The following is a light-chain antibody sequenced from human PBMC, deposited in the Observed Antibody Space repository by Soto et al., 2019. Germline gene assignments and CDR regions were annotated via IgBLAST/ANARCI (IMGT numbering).Light chain of an antibody. CDR1: SSNIGSTT. CDR3: AAWDDSLNGVV. CDR2: NNN. Sequence: QLVLTQPPSASGTPGQRVTIACSGSSSNIGSTTVKWYQQLPGTAPKLLIYNNNQRPSGVPDRFSGSKSGTSAPLAISGLQSEDEADYYCAAWDDSLNGVVFGGGTKLTVL. J-gene: IGLJ3*02. V-gene: IGLV1-44*01.